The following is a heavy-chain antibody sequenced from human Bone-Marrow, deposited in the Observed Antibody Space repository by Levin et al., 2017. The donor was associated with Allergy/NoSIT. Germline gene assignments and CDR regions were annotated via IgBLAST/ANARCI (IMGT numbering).Heavy chain of an antibody. D-gene: IGHD3-16*01. J-gene: IGHJ4*02. CDR1: GFTLSSYD. V-gene: IGHV3-30*02. CDR3: ARDLGPPQEALDY. Sequence: PGESLKISCAVSGFTLSSYDMHWVRQAPGKGLEWVALIRQDETNKQYTDSVRGRFTISRDNSQSTLYLQMNSLRAEDTAVYYCARDLGPPQEALDYWGQGTLVTVSS. CDR2: IRQDETNK.